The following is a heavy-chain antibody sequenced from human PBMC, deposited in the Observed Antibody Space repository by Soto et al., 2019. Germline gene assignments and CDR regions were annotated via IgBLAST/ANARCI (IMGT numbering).Heavy chain of an antibody. V-gene: IGHV4-30-2*01. J-gene: IGHJ4*02. CDR3: ARVQWDLLLDY. CDR2: IYHSGST. Sequence: PSETLSLTCAVSGGSISSGGYSWSWIRQPPGKGLEWIGYIYHSGSTYYNPSLKSRVTISVDRSKNQFSLKLSSVTAADTAVYYCARVQWDLLLDYWGQGTLVTVS. D-gene: IGHD1-26*01. CDR1: GGSISSGGYS.